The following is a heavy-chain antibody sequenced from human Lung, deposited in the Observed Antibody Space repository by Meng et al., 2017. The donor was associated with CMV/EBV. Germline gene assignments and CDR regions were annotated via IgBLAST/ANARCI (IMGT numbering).Heavy chain of an antibody. CDR1: GFIFSAFY. CDR3: ARDFSAVHNWFDA. CDR2: ISSSGSSK. V-gene: IGHV3-11*04. Sequence: CPSSGFIFSAFYMTWIRQAPGKGLEWVSYISSSGSSKRYADSVEGRFTISRDNAKKSLYLQMNSLRAEDTAFYYCARDFSAVHNWFDAWGQGTLVTVSS. D-gene: IGHD1-26*01. J-gene: IGHJ5*02.